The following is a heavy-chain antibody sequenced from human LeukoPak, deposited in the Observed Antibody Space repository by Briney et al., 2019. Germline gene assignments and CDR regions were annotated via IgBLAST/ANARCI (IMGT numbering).Heavy chain of an antibody. J-gene: IGHJ4*02. CDR1: GGSMRGLY. V-gene: IGHV4-59*01. D-gene: IGHD3-10*01. Sequence: SETLSLTCTVSGGSMRGLYLSWIRQSPGMGLEWIGYIYYSGNTNYNPSLKSRVTISLDTSRSQSSLKLISVTAADTAVYYCARRPGYYFDYWGQGILVTVSS. CDR3: ARRPGYYFDY. CDR2: IYYSGNT.